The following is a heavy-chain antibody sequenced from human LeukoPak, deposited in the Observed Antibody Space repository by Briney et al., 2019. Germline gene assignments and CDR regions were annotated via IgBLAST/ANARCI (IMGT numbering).Heavy chain of an antibody. CDR1: GGSISSYY. D-gene: IGHD2-2*02. CDR3: ARDTHLYDV. CDR2: IYYSGST. V-gene: IGHV4-59*01. J-gene: IGHJ6*02. Sequence: PSETLSLTCTVSGGSISSYYWSWIRQPPGKGLEWIGYIYYSGSTNYNPSLKSRVTISVDTSKNQFSLKLSSVTAADTAVYYCARDTHLYDVWGQGTTVTVSS.